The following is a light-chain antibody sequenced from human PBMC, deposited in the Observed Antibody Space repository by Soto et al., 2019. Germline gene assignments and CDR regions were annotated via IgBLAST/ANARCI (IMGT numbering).Light chain of an antibody. CDR1: QSIGSW. V-gene: IGKV1-5*03. J-gene: IGKJ1*01. CDR3: QHYNSYPWT. CDR2: KAS. Sequence: DIQMTQSPSILSASVGDRVTITCRASQSIGSWVAWYQQKPGRAPNPLIHKASHLESGVPSRFSGSGSGTEFTLTISSLQPGDFATYYCQHYNSYPWTFGQGTKVDIK.